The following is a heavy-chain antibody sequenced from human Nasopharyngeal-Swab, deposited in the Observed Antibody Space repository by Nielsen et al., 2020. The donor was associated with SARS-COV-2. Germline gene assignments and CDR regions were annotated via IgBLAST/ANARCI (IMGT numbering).Heavy chain of an antibody. Sequence: GESLEISCAASGFTFCSYVMSWVRQVPGKGLEWVSYISSSSSTIYYADSVKGRFTISRDNAKNSLYLQMNSLRDEDTAVYYCARGGYYDNWFDPWGQGTLVTSPQ. D-gene: IGHD3-22*01. CDR1: GFTFCSYV. CDR2: ISSSSSTI. V-gene: IGHV3-48*02. CDR3: ARGGYYDNWFDP. J-gene: IGHJ5*02.